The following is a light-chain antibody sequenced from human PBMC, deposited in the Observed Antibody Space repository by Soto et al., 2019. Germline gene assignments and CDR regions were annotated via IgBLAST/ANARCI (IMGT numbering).Light chain of an antibody. CDR2: KAS. CDR1: QTISSW. CDR3: QHYNSYSEA. J-gene: IGKJ1*01. V-gene: IGKV1-5*03. Sequence: DIQITQSPSTLSGSVGDRVTITCRASQTISSWLAWYQQKPGKATKLLIYKASTLKSGVPSRFSGSGSGTEFTLTISSLQPDDFATYDCQHYNSYSEAVGQGTKGDIK.